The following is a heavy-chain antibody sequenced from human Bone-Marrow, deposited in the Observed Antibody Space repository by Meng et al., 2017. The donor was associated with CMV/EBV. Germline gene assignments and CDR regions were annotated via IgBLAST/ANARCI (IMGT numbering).Heavy chain of an antibody. V-gene: IGHV3-30*19. J-gene: IGHJ6*02. Sequence: GESLKISCAASGFSFRDYGMHWVRQAPGKGLEWVAYVSHDGKDKFYAGSVKGRFTISRDNSKNTLWLQMNSLRVEDTAVYYCVRAPAGGFWSAYYRDYFYYGMDVWSQGTTVTVSS. CDR3: VRAPAGGFWSAYYRDYFYYGMDV. D-gene: IGHD3-3*01. CDR1: GFSFRDYG. CDR2: VSHDGKDK.